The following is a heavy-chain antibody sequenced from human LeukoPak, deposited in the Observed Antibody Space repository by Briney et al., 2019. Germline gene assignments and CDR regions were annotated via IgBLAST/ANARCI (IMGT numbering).Heavy chain of an antibody. D-gene: IGHD2-2*01. CDR2: IYYSGST. CDR1: GGSISSYY. CDR3: ARDQLGYCSSTSCYPYYYGMDV. Sequence: SETLSLTCTVSGGSISSYYWSWIRQPPGKGLEWIGYIYYSGSTNYNPSLKSRVTISVDTSKNQFSLKLSSATAADTAVYYCARDQLGYCSSTSCYPYYYGMDVWGQGTTVTVSS. V-gene: IGHV4-59*01. J-gene: IGHJ6*02.